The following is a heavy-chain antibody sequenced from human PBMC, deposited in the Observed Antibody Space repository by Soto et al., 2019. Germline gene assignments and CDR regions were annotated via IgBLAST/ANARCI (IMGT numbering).Heavy chain of an antibody. V-gene: IGHV4-59*01. D-gene: IGHD1-1*01. CDR3: ARGDGIQLGSLAGRYYYHKMDV. J-gene: IGHJ6*02. CDR2: IYYSETS. Sequence: QVQLRESGPGLVKSSETLSLTCTVSGGSISTYYWSWVRQPPGKGLEWIGYIYYSETSTYNPSLRSRVTISVDTSKNQFSLRLSSVTAADTAVYYCARGDGIQLGSLAGRYYYHKMDVWGQGTTVTVYS. CDR1: GGSISTYY.